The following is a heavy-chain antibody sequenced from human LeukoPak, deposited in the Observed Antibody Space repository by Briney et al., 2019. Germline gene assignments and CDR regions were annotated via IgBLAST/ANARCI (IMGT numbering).Heavy chain of an antibody. D-gene: IGHD2-2*01. J-gene: IGHJ4*02. CDR2: ISGSGGST. CDR3: AKERPIVVVPAAIFEDY. V-gene: IGHV3-23*01. CDR1: GFTFSSYA. Sequence: GGSLRLSCAASGFTFSSYAMSWVRQAPGKGLDWVSAISGSGGSTYYADSVKGRFTISRGNSKNTLYLQMNSLRAEDTAVYYCAKERPIVVVPAAIFEDYWGQGTLVTVSS.